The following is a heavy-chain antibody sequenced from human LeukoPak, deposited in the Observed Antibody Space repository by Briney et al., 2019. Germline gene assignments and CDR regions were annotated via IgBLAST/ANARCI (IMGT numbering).Heavy chain of an antibody. CDR2: MNPNSGNT. CDR3: ARGIRRGSGYPLAY. J-gene: IGHJ4*02. CDR1: GYTFTRYD. D-gene: IGHD3-22*01. Sequence: GASVKVSCKGSGYTFTRYDINWVRQATGQGLEWMGWMNPNSGNTGYADKFQGRVTMTRNTSLSTAYMELSRLRSEVTAVYYCARGIRRGSGYPLAYWGQGTLVTVSS. V-gene: IGHV1-8*01.